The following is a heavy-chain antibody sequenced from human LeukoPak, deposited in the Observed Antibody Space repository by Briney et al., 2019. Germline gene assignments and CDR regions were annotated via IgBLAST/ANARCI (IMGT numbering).Heavy chain of an antibody. D-gene: IGHD2-2*01. J-gene: IGHJ4*02. Sequence: SETLSLTCAVYDGSFSGYYWSWIRQPPGKGLEWIGEINHSGSTNYNPSLKSRVTISVDTSKNQFSLKLSSVTAADTAVYYCARGDVVVPAAMRKPFDYWGQGTLVTVSS. V-gene: IGHV4-34*01. CDR2: INHSGST. CDR3: ARGDVVVPAAMRKPFDY. CDR1: DGSFSGYY.